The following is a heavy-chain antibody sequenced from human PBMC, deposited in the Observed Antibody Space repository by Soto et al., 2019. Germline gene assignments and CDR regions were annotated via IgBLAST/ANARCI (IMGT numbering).Heavy chain of an antibody. CDR1: GLTFSSYS. D-gene: IGHD6-13*01. J-gene: IGHJ6*02. V-gene: IGHV3-21*01. CDR3: AREDSSPPYYYYGMDV. Sequence: PGGSLRLSCAASGLTFSSYSMNWVRQAPGKGLEWVSSISSSSSYIYYADSVKGRFTISTDNAKNSLYLQMNSLRAEDTAVYYCAREDSSPPYYYYGMDVWGQGTTVTVSS. CDR2: ISSSSSYI.